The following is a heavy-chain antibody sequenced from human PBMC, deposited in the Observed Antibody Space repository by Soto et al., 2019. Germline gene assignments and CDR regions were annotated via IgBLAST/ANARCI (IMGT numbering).Heavy chain of an antibody. CDR1: GDSVSSNSAA. CDR2: TYYRSKWYN. CDR3: ARDPYDFWSGSFDY. Sequence: SQTLSLTCVISGDSVSSNSAAWNWIRQSPSRGLEWLGRTYYRSKWYNDYAVSVKSRITINPDTSKNQFSLQLNSVTPEDTAVYYCARDPYDFWSGSFDYWGQGTPVTVSS. V-gene: IGHV6-1*01. D-gene: IGHD3-3*01. J-gene: IGHJ4*02.